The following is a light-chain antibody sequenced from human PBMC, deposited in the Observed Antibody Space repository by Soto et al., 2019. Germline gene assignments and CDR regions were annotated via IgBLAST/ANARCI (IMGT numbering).Light chain of an antibody. Sequence: QCVLTQPPSLSAAPGQRVAISCSGSTSNIGCNYVSWFQQLPGTTPKLLIYDNSKRPPGIPDRFSGSRSGTSATLGITGLQTGDEADYFCGAWDSSLSVYVFGSGTKVTVL. V-gene: IGLV1-51*01. CDR3: GAWDSSLSVYV. CDR1: TSNIGCNY. J-gene: IGLJ1*01. CDR2: DNS.